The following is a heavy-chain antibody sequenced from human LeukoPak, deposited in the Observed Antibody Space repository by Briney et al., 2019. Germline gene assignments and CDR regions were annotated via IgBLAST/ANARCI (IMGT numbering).Heavy chain of an antibody. CDR1: GGSISRSSYY. J-gene: IGHJ6*03. D-gene: IGHD6-19*01. CDR2: IYYSGST. V-gene: IGHV4-39*07. Sequence: SETLSLTCTVSGGSISRSSYYGGWIRQPPGKGLEWIGSIYYSGSTYYNPSLKSRVTISVDTSKNQFSLKLSSVTAADTAVYYCARLLLMYGSGWYSYYYYMYVWSKGTTVTISS. CDR3: ARLLLMYGSGWYSYYYYMYV.